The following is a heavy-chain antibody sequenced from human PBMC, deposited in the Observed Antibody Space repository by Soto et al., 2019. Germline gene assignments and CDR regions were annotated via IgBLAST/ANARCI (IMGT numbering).Heavy chain of an antibody. CDR1: GVSLTGYH. J-gene: IGHJ5*02. V-gene: IGHV4-59*01. Sequence: SETLSLTCNVSGVSLTGYHWNWIRQPPGKTLEWIGFVYYSGSVSYNPSLKGRASISVDRSKNQFSLRLTSVTAADTAVYYCARRPNLGSFDHWGQGNLVTVSS. CDR2: VYYSGSV. CDR3: ARRPNLGSFDH. D-gene: IGHD3-10*01.